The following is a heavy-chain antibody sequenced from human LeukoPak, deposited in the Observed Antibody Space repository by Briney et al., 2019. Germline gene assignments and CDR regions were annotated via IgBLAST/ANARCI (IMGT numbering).Heavy chain of an antibody. J-gene: IGHJ6*02. CDR2: ISASGST. Sequence: PGGSLRLSCVGSTFTFSNYAVSWVREAPGMGLEWVSGISASGSTHYVDSVRGRLTIPRDNSEKTLYLQMNSLTAEDTAVYYCAKHLVSTVRIYDMDVWGQGTTVTVSS. V-gene: IGHV3-23*01. D-gene: IGHD5/OR15-5a*01. CDR3: AKHLVSTVRIYDMDV. CDR1: TFTFSNYA.